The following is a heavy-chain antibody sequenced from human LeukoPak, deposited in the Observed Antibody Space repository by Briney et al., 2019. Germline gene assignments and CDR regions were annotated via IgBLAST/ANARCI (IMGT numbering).Heavy chain of an antibody. Sequence: PGGSLRLSCAASGFTFSSYGMHWVRQAPGKGLEWVAVISYDGSNKFYADSVKGRFTISRDNSKNTLYLQMNSLRAEDTAVYYCAKEATLDYWGQGTLVTVSS. D-gene: IGHD1-26*01. CDR3: AKEATLDY. CDR2: ISYDGSNK. J-gene: IGHJ4*02. V-gene: IGHV3-30*18. CDR1: GFTFSSYG.